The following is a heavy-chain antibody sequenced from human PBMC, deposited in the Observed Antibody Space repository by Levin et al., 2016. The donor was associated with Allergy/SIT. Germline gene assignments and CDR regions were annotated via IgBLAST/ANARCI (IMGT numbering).Heavy chain of an antibody. CDR3: ARDLRKMSAAAAGMYY. V-gene: IGHV1-2*04. J-gene: IGHJ4*02. Sequence: WVRQAPGQGLEWMGWINPNSGGTNYAQKFQGWVTMTRDTSISTAYMELSRLRSDDTAVYYCARDLRKMSAAAAGMYYWGQGTLVTVSS. D-gene: IGHD6-13*01. CDR2: INPNSGGT.